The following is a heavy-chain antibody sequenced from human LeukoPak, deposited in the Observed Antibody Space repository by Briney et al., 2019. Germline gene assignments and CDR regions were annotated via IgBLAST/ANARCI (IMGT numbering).Heavy chain of an antibody. CDR3: ARTVWSGYLDY. D-gene: IGHD3-3*01. CDR2: IVVGSGNT. CDR1: GFTFTSSA. J-gene: IGHJ4*02. V-gene: IGHV1-58*02. Sequence: ASVKVSCKASGFTFTSSAMQWVRQARGQRLEWIGWIVVGSGNTNYAQKFQERATITRDMSTSTAYMELSSLRSEDTAVYYCARTVWSGYLDYWGQGTLVTVSS.